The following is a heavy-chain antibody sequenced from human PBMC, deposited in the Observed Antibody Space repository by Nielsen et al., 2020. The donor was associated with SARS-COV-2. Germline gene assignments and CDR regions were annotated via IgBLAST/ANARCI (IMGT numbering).Heavy chain of an antibody. Sequence: GESPKTSCEASGFTFTDYAMGWVRQAPGKGLEWVSRFSSSGGNTYYADSMNDRFTISRDNSKNTVSLQMNSLRVEDTAVYYCVGERPHGPYDYIDYRGQGTLVTVSS. CDR1: GFTFTDYA. CDR2: FSSSGGNT. J-gene: IGHJ4*02. V-gene: IGHV3-23*01. D-gene: IGHD3-16*01. CDR3: VGERPHGPYDYIDY.